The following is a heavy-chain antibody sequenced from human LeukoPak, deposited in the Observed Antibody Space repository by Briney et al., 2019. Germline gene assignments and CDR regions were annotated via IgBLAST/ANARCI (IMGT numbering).Heavy chain of an antibody. CDR3: AKAYYYDSSGYIDY. V-gene: IGHV3-9*01. CDR2: ISWNSGRI. Sequence: PGGSLRLSCAGSGFIFDDYVMPSVRQAPGKGLEWVSGISWNSGRIGYADSVEGRFTISRDNAKNSLFLQMNSLRGEDTASYYCAKAYYYDSSGYIDYWGQGTLVTVSS. J-gene: IGHJ4*02. D-gene: IGHD3-22*01. CDR1: GFIFDDYV.